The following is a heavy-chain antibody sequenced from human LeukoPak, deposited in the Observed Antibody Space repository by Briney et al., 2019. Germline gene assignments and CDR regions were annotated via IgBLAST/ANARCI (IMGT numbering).Heavy chain of an antibody. CDR1: GGYISSYY. D-gene: IGHD3-22*01. CDR2: IYYSGST. J-gene: IGHJ3*02. Sequence: PSETLSLTCTVSGGYISSYYWSWIRQPPGKGLEWIGYIYYSGSTNYNPSLKSRVTISVDTSKNQFSLKLSSVTAADTAVYYCASNMIVPDAFDIWGQGTMVTVSS. V-gene: IGHV4-59*08. CDR3: ASNMIVPDAFDI.